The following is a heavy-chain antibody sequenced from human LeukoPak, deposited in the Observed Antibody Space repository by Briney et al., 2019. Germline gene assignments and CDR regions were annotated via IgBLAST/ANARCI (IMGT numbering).Heavy chain of an antibody. D-gene: IGHD3-3*01. CDR2: IYCSGST. J-gene: IGHJ3*02. V-gene: IGHV4-59*01. Sequence: SETLSLTCTVSGGSISSYYWSWIRQPPGKGLEWIGYIYCSGSTNYNPSLKSRVTISVDTSKNQFSLKLSSVTAADTAVYYCAREGLRFLEWLSSGAFDIWGQGTMVTVSS. CDR3: AREGLRFLEWLSSGAFDI. CDR1: GGSISSYY.